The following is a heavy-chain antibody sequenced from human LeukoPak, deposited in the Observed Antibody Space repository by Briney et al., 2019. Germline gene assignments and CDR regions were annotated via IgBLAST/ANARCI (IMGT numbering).Heavy chain of an antibody. Sequence: GASVKVSCKASGGTFSSYAISWVRQAPGQGLEWMGRIIPILGIANYAQKFQGRVTITADKSTSTAYMELSSLRSEDTAVYYCASLHPYYYYGMDVWGQGTTVTVSS. CDR1: GGTFSSYA. J-gene: IGHJ6*02. V-gene: IGHV1-69*04. CDR3: ASLHPYYYYGMDV. CDR2: IIPILGIA.